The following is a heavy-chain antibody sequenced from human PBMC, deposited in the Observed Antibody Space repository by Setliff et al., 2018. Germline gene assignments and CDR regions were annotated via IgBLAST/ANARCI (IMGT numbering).Heavy chain of an antibody. V-gene: IGHV4-34*01. J-gene: IGHJ4*02. CDR2: INHAGRT. CDR1: GGSFSGYV. CDR3: VRGLQAGSWEPYYFDS. Sequence: KPSETLSLTCAVYGGSFSGYVWTFIRQSPGKGLEWIGEINHAGRTNYNPSLGSRVSILVDTSKNQFSLKLTSATVADTAVYYCVRGLQAGSWEPYYFDSWGRGTLVTV. D-gene: IGHD3-10*01.